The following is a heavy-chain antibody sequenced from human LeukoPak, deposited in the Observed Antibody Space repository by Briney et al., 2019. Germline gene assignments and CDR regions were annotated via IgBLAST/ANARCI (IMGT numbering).Heavy chain of an antibody. V-gene: IGHV1-69*02. Sequence: SVKVSCKASGYTFTGYYMHWVRQAPGQGLEWMGRIIPILGIANYAQKFQGRVTITADKSTSTAYMELSSLRSEDTAVYYCAKTAGLAAAGNDAFYLWGQGTVVTVSS. CDR3: AKTAGLAAAGNDAFYL. D-gene: IGHD6-13*01. CDR2: IIPILGIA. CDR1: GYTFTGYY. J-gene: IGHJ3*01.